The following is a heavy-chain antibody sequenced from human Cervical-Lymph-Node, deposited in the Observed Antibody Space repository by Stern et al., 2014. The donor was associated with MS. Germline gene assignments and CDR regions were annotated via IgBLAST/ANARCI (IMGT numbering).Heavy chain of an antibody. CDR3: ARVGGYCSSTSCYADY. Sequence: VQLVESGAEVMKPGSSVKVSCKASGGTFSSYAISWVRQAPGQGLEWMGGIIPIFGTANYAQKFQGRVTITADESTSTAYMELSSLRSEDTAVYYCARVGGYCSSTSCYADYWGQGTLVTVSS. CDR1: GGTFSSYA. D-gene: IGHD2-2*01. CDR2: IIPIFGTA. V-gene: IGHV1-69*01. J-gene: IGHJ4*02.